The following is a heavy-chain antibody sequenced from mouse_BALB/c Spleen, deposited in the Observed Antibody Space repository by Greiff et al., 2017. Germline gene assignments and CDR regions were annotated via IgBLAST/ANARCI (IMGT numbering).Heavy chain of an antibody. Sequence: EVQLVESGGGLVQPGGSRKLSCAASGFTFSSFGMHWVRQAPEKGLEWVAYISSGSSTIYYADTVKGRVTISRDNPKNTLFLQMTSLRSEDTAMYYCARDGYWFAYWGQGTLVTVSA. D-gene: IGHD1-2*01. CDR2: ISSGSSTI. V-gene: IGHV5-17*02. CDR1: GFTFSSFG. J-gene: IGHJ3*01. CDR3: ARDGYWFAY.